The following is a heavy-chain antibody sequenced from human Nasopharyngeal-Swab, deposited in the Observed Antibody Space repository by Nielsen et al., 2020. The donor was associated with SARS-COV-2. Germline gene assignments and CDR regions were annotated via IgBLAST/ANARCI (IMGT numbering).Heavy chain of an antibody. Sequence: SGTPSLPPTVSGGSIRCYYWSWIRQPPGKGLEWIGYIYYSGSTNYNPSLKSRVTISVDTSKNQFSLKLSSVTAADTAVYYCARGGNYDFWSGYYPNSYYYYYGMDVWGQGTTVTVSS. D-gene: IGHD3-3*01. J-gene: IGHJ6*02. CDR2: IYYSGST. CDR3: ARGGNYDFWSGYYPNSYYYYYGMDV. V-gene: IGHV4-59*01. CDR1: GGSIRCYY.